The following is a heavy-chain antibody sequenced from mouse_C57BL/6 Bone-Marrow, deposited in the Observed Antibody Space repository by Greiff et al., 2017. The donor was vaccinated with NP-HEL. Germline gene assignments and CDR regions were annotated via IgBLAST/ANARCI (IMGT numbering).Heavy chain of an antibody. D-gene: IGHD1-1*01. J-gene: IGHJ2*01. Sequence: QVQLQQPGAELVKPGASVKMSCKASGYTFTSYWITWVKQRPGQGLEWIGDIYPGSGSTNYNAKFKSKATLTVDTSSSAAYMQLSSLTSEDSAVYYCAREGGFYYYGSSFFDYGGQGTTLTVSS. CDR3: AREGGFYYYGSSFFDY. CDR1: GYTFTSYW. CDR2: IYPGSGST. V-gene: IGHV1-55*01.